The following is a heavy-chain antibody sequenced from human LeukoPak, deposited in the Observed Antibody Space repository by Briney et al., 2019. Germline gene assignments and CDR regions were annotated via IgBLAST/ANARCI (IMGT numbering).Heavy chain of an antibody. CDR3: ARAPNYKYYYYYYGMDV. Sequence: GRSLRLSCAASGFTFSSYGMHWVRQAPGKGLEWGAGISYDGSNKYYADSVKGRFTISRDNSKNTLYLQMNSLRAEDTAVYYCARAPNYKYYYYYYGMDVWGQGTTVTVSS. CDR1: GFTFSSYG. CDR2: ISYDGSNK. J-gene: IGHJ6*02. V-gene: IGHV3-30*03. D-gene: IGHD1-7*01.